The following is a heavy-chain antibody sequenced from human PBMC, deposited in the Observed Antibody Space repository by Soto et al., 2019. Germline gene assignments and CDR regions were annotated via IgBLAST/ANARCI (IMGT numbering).Heavy chain of an antibody. CDR3: TKNYYFDS. J-gene: IGHJ4*02. Sequence: VQLLESGGGLVQPGGSLRLSCAASGFTFSNYAMSWVRQAPGKALEWVSSINIVGGNTNYADSVRGRFTMSRDDSKNTVFLQMNRPRAGDTAIYYFTKNYYFDSWGQGNLVTVSS. CDR2: INIVGGNT. V-gene: IGHV3-23*01. CDR1: GFTFSNYA.